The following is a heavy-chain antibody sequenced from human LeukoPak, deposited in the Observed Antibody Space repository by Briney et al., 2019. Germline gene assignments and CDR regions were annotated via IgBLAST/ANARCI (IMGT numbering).Heavy chain of an antibody. CDR3: AKDYGSGSHYNQLTNY. CDR2: ISGSGGST. V-gene: IGHV3-23*01. D-gene: IGHD3-10*01. Sequence: GGSLRLSCAASGFTFSSYAMSWVRQAPGKGLEWVSVISGSGGSTYYGDSVKGRFTISRDNSKNTLYLQMYSLRAEDTAVYYCAKDYGSGSHYNQLTNYWGQGTLVTVSS. J-gene: IGHJ4*02. CDR1: GFTFSSYA.